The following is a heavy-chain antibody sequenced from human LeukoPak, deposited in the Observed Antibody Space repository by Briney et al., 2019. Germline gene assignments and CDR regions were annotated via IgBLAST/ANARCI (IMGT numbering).Heavy chain of an antibody. V-gene: IGHV3-48*03. Sequence: GGSLRLSCAASGFTFSSYEMNWVRQAPGKGLEWVSYISSSGSSIYYADSVKGRCTISRDNAKNSLYLQMNSLSAEDTAVYYCARNMVRGVPTFDYWGQGTLVTVSS. D-gene: IGHD3-10*01. J-gene: IGHJ4*02. CDR2: ISSSGSSI. CDR3: ARNMVRGVPTFDY. CDR1: GFTFSSYE.